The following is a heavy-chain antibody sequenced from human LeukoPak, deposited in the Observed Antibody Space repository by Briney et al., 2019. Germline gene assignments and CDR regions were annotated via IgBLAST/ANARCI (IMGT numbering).Heavy chain of an antibody. CDR3: ARDREEMVRAPYGFNI. Sequence: GGSLRLSCAASGFTFSSYSMNWVRQAPGKGLEWVANIKQDGSEKYYVDSVKGRSTISRDNAKNSLYLQMNSLRTEDTAVYFCARDREEMVRAPYGFNIWGQGTRVTVS. CDR1: GFTFSSYS. D-gene: IGHD3-10*01. J-gene: IGHJ3*02. CDR2: IKQDGSEK. V-gene: IGHV3-7*01.